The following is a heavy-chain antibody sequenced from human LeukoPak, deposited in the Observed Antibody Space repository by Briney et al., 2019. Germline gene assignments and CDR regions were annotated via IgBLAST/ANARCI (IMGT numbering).Heavy chain of an antibody. Sequence: PGGSLRLSCAASGFTFSSYAMSWVRQAPGKGLEWVSAISGSGGSTYYADSVKGRFTISRDNSKNTLYLQMNSLRAEDTAVYYCAKDPIKWFGELYRYFDYWDQGTLVTVSS. J-gene: IGHJ4*02. D-gene: IGHD3-10*01. CDR1: GFTFSSYA. CDR2: ISGSGGST. V-gene: IGHV3-23*01. CDR3: AKDPIKWFGELYRYFDY.